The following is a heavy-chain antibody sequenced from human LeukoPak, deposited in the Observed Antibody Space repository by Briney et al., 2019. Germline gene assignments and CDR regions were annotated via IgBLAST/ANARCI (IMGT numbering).Heavy chain of an antibody. Sequence: SQTLSLTCAISGDSVSSNSVAWNWIRQSPSRGLEWLVRTCYRSKWYIDYAESVKSRIIINPDTSKNQFSLQLSSVTPEDTAVYYCARGDDYSPYGMDVWGQGTTVTVSS. J-gene: IGHJ6*02. V-gene: IGHV6-1*01. CDR1: GDSVSSNSVA. D-gene: IGHD4-11*01. CDR2: TCYRSKWYI. CDR3: ARGDDYSPYGMDV.